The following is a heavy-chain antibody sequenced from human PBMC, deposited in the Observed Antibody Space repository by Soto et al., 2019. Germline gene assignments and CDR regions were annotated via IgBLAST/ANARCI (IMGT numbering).Heavy chain of an antibody. V-gene: IGHV1-3*01. CDR2: INAGNGNT. CDR3: ARSQGIAVAGTMGY. J-gene: IGHJ4*02. D-gene: IGHD6-19*01. Sequence: GKVSCKASGYTFTSYAMHWVRQAPGQRLEWMGWINAGNGNTKYSQKFQGRVTITRDTSASTAYMELSSLRSEDTAVYYCARSQGIAVAGTMGYWGQGTLVTVYS. CDR1: GYTFTSYA.